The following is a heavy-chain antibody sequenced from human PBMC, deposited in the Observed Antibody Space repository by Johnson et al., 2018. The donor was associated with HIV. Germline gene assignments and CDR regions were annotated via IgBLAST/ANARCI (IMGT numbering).Heavy chain of an antibody. CDR3: ANEGYAFDI. CDR1: GFTFSSYD. CDR2: ISGSGGST. V-gene: IGHV3-23*04. J-gene: IGHJ3*02. Sequence: VQLVESGGGLVKPGGSLRLSCAASGFTFSSYDMHWVRQAPGKGLGWVSAISGSGGSTYYADSVKGRFTISRDNSKNTLYLQMDSLRAEDTAVYYCANEGYAFDIWGQGTMVTVSS. D-gene: IGHD1-1*01.